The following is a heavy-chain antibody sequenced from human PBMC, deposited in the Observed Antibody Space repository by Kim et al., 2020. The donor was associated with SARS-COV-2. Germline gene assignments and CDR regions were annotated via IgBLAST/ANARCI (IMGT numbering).Heavy chain of an antibody. D-gene: IGHD3-16*02. CDR2: ISYDGSNK. Sequence: GGSLRLSCAASGFTFSSYGMHWVRQAPGKGLEWVAVISYDGSNKYYADSVKGRFTISRDNSKNTLYLQMNSLRAEDTAVYYCAKDLGLDGDYDYVWGSYRYVPYGMDVWGQGTTVTVSS. J-gene: IGHJ6*02. CDR3: AKDLGLDGDYDYVWGSYRYVPYGMDV. V-gene: IGHV3-30*18. CDR1: GFTFSSYG.